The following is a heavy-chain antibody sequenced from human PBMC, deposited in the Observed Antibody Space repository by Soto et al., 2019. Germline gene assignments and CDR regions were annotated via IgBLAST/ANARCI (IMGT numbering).Heavy chain of an antibody. CDR2: IDPSDSYT. Sequence: PGESLKISCKGSGHSFTSYWISWVRQMPGKGLEWMGRIDPSDSYTNYSPSFQGHVTISADKSISTAYLQWSSLKASDTAMYYCARKLLWFGESQEYYYYGMDVWGQGTTVTVSS. J-gene: IGHJ6*02. CDR1: GHSFTSYW. V-gene: IGHV5-10-1*01. CDR3: ARKLLWFGESQEYYYYGMDV. D-gene: IGHD3-10*01.